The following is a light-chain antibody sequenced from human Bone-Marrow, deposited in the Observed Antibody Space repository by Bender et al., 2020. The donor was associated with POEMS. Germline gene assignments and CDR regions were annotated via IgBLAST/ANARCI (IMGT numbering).Light chain of an antibody. J-gene: IGLJ3*02. CDR1: SSDVGTYNL. V-gene: IGLV2-23*01. CDR2: EAI. Sequence: QSALTQPASVSGSPGQSITISCTGTSSDVGTYNLVSWYQQHPGKAPKLIIYEAIKRPSGVSNRFSGSKSGNTASLTISGLQTEDEADYYCCSHARSSTWVFGGGTKVTVL. CDR3: CSHARSSTWV.